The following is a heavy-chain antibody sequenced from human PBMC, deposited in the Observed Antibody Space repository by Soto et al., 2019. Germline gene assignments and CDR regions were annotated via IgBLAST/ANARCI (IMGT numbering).Heavy chain of an antibody. CDR3: ARHGPFYGSGTYYYYGMDV. J-gene: IGHJ6*02. D-gene: IGHD3-10*01. Sequence: PGESLKISCKGSGYSFTSYWIGWVRQMPGKGLEWMGIIYPGDSDTRYSPSFQGQVTISADKSISTAYLQWSSLKASDTAMYYCARHGPFYGSGTYYYYGMDVWGQGTTVTVS. CDR2: IYPGDSDT. V-gene: IGHV5-51*01. CDR1: GYSFTSYW.